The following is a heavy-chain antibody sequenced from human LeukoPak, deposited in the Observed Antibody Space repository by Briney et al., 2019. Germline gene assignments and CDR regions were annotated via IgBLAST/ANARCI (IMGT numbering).Heavy chain of an antibody. D-gene: IGHD3-3*01. CDR1: GYSISSGFY. J-gene: IGHJ4*02. V-gene: IGHV4-38-2*02. CDR2: IYHSGST. CDR3: ARGDLEWFGGGKIDY. Sequence: PSETLSLTCTVSGYSISSGFYWGWIRQPPGKGLEWIGSIYHSGSTYYNPSLKSRVTISVDTSKNQFSLKLSSVTAADTAVYDCARGDLEWFGGGKIDYWGQGTLVTVSS.